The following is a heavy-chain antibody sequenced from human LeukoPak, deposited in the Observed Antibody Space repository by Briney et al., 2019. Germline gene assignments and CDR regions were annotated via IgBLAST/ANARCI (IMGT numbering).Heavy chain of an antibody. V-gene: IGHV3-30*03. J-gene: IGHJ1*01. CDR1: GFTFSSYG. CDR2: ISYDGSNK. Sequence: QPGGSLRLSCAASGFTFSSYGMHWVRQAPGKGLEWVAVISYDGSNKYYADSVKGRFTISRDNSKNTLYLQMNSLRAEDTAVYYCAREGDSRWGELSPWGQGTLVTVSS. D-gene: IGHD3-16*02. CDR3: AREGDSRWGELSP.